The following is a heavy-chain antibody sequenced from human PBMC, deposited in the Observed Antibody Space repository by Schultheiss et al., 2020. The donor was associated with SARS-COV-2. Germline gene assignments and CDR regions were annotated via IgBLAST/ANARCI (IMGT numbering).Heavy chain of an antibody. Sequence: GESLKISCAASGFTFSSYGMHWVRQAPGKGLEWVAVISYDGSNKYYADSVKGRFTISRDNSKNTLYLQMNSLRAEDTAVYYCAKDGTVGQWLPVAPDYWGQGTLVTVSS. CDR3: AKDGTVGQWLPVAPDY. D-gene: IGHD6-19*01. CDR2: ISYDGSNK. CDR1: GFTFSSYG. V-gene: IGHV3-30*18. J-gene: IGHJ4*02.